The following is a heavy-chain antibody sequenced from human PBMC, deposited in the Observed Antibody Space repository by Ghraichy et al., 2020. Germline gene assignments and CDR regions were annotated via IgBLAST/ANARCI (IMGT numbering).Heavy chain of an antibody. Sequence: SETQSLTCAVYGGSFSGYYWSWIRQPPGKGLEWIGEINHSGSTNYNPSLKSRVTISVDTSKNQFSLKLSSVTAADTAVYYCARTYRILGGVEYFQHWGQGTLVTVSS. CDR2: INHSGST. J-gene: IGHJ1*01. CDR1: GGSFSGYY. D-gene: IGHD3-3*02. CDR3: ARTYRILGGVEYFQH. V-gene: IGHV4-34*01.